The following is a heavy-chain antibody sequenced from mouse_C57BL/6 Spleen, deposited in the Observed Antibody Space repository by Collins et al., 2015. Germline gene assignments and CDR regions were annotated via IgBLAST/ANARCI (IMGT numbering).Heavy chain of an antibody. CDR3: ARYLYYGNYLDY. CDR2: IDPSDSYT. CDR1: GYTFTSYW. Sequence: QVQLQQPGAELVKPGASVKLPCKASGYTFTSYWMQWVKQRPGQGLEWIGEIDPSDSYTNYNQKFKGKATLTVDTSSSTAYMQLSSLTSEDSAVYYCARYLYYGNYLDYWGQGTTLTVSS. D-gene: IGHD2-1*01. J-gene: IGHJ2*01. V-gene: IGHV1-50*01.